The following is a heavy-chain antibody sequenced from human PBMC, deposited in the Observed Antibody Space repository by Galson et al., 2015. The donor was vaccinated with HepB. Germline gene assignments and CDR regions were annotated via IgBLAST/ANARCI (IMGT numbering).Heavy chain of an antibody. V-gene: IGHV4-61*01. CDR3: ARDSRSGVAGINYLDF. J-gene: IGHJ4*02. Sequence: ETLSLTCTVSGGSVSSGSYYWSWIRQPLGKGLEWIGYISYSGSTNYNPSLKSRVTISADTSKNQFSLKLNSVTAADTAVYYCARDSRSGVAGINYLDFWGQGTLVTVSS. D-gene: IGHD6-19*01. CDR2: ISYSGST. CDR1: GGSVSSGSYY.